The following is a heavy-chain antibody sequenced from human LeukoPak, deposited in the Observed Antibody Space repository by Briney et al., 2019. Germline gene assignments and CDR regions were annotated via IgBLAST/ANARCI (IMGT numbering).Heavy chain of an antibody. CDR3: AREMGYCSGGSCYYYMDV. CDR1: GFTFSSYS. V-gene: IGHV3-21*01. CDR2: ISSSSSYI. D-gene: IGHD2-15*01. J-gene: IGHJ6*03. Sequence: GGSLRLSRAASGFTFSSYSMNWVRQAPGKGLEWVSSISSSSSYIYYADSVKGRFTISRDNAKNSLYLQMNSLRAEDTAVYYCAREMGYCSGGSCYYYMDVWGKGTTVTVSS.